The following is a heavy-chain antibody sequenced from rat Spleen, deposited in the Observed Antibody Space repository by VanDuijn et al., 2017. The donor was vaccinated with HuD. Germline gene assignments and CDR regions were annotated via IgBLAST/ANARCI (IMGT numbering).Heavy chain of an antibody. J-gene: IGHJ2*01. D-gene: IGHD1-4*01. V-gene: IGHV5-22*01. CDR3: ARSNPGDY. CDR1: GFTFSNYG. Sequence: EVQLVESGGGLGQPGRSLKLSCAASGFTFSNYGMAWVRQAPKKGLEWVASISYEGGNTFYGDSVKGRFTISRNNAENTVYLQMNSLRSEDTATYYCARSNPGDYWGQGVMVTVSS. CDR2: ISYEGGNT.